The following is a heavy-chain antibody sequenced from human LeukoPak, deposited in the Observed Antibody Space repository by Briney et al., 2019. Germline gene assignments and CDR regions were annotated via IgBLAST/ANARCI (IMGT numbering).Heavy chain of an antibody. CDR1: GGTFTSYT. CDR3: ARERLELRGDYYYYYGMDV. V-gene: IGHV1-69*10. J-gene: IGHJ6*02. Sequence: GASVRVSCKPSGGTFTSYTISWVRQAPGQGLEWMGGIIPILGIANYEQKFQGRVTITADKSTSTAYMELSRLRSEDTAVYYCARERLELRGDYYYYYGMDVWGQGTTVTVSS. D-gene: IGHD1-7*01. CDR2: IIPILGIA.